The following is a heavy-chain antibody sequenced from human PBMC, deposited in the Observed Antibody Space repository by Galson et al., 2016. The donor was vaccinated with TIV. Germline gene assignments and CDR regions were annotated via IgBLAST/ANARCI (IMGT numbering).Heavy chain of an antibody. J-gene: IGHJ4*02. D-gene: IGHD3-3*01. CDR3: AKDWRGSGYFGDY. V-gene: IGHV3-23*01. CDR1: GFTFANSA. Sequence: SLRLSCAASGFTFANSAMNWVRQAPGKGLEWVAVISGSGDNTDYADSVKGRFTISRDNYKNTRCLQMSSLRAEDTAAYYCAKDWRGSGYFGDYWGQGTLVTVSS. CDR2: ISGSGDNT.